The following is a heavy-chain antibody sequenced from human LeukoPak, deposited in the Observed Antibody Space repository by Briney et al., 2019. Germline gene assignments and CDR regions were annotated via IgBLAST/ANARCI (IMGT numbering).Heavy chain of an antibody. Sequence: PGGSLRLSCAASGFTFDDYAMHWVRQAPGKGLEWVSGISWNSGSIGYADSVKGRFTISRDNAKNSLYLQMNSLRAEDTALYYCAKDTGMVRGVIEYYFDYWGQGTLVTVSS. CDR1: GFTFDDYA. CDR2: ISWNSGSI. D-gene: IGHD3-10*01. J-gene: IGHJ4*02. V-gene: IGHV3-9*01. CDR3: AKDTGMVRGVIEYYFDY.